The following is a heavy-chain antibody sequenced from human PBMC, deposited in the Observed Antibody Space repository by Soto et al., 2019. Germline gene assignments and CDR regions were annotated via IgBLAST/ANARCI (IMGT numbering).Heavy chain of an antibody. V-gene: IGHV3-21*01. CDR2: ISSSSSYI. J-gene: IGHJ4*02. Sequence: EVQLVESGGGLVKPGGSLRLSCAASGFTFSSYSMNWVRQALGKGLEWVSFISSSSSYIYYADSVKGRFTISRDNAKNSLYLQMNSLRAEDTAVYYCARESPMVRGVTADWGQGTLVTVSS. CDR1: GFTFSSYS. D-gene: IGHD3-10*01. CDR3: ARESPMVRGVTAD.